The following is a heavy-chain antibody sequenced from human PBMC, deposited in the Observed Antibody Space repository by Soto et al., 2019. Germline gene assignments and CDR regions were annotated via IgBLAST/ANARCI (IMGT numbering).Heavy chain of an antibody. CDR1: GFTFSTYL. Sequence: GGSLRLSCAASGFTFSTYLMSWVRLAPGKGLEWLANIKEDGSEKYYVDSVKGRFTISRDNAKNTLYLQMNSLRAEDTAVYHCARDRVRGTPVRLDYWGQGILVTVSS. CDR3: ARDRVRGTPVRLDY. J-gene: IGHJ4*02. CDR2: IKEDGSEK. D-gene: IGHD2-15*01. V-gene: IGHV3-7*04.